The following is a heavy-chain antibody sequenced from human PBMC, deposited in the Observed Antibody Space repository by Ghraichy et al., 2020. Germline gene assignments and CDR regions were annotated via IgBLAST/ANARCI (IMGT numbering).Heavy chain of an antibody. D-gene: IGHD6-6*01. V-gene: IGHV3-23*01. CDR1: GFTFSSYA. Sequence: GGSLRLSCAASGFTFSSYAMTWVRQAPGKGLEWVAIISGSGDTTHHADSIQGRFTVSRDNSKSTLYRQMNRLKVEDTAVYDCSKALWGEAAPRNNHDFWGQGTLVTVSP. CDR3: SKALWGEAAPRNNHDF. J-gene: IGHJ4*02. CDR2: ISGSGDTT.